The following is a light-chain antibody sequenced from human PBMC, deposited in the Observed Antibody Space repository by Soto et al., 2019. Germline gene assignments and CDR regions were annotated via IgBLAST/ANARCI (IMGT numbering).Light chain of an antibody. V-gene: IGLV1-51*01. CDR2: DDN. Sequence: QSVLTQPPSVSAAPGQKVTISCSGSSSNIGGHSVSWYQQLPGTAPKLLIYDDNKRPSGIPDRFSGSKSGTSATLGITGFQTGDEADYYCGSWDSSLSAYVFGTGTKVTGL. CDR1: SSNIGGHS. CDR3: GSWDSSLSAYV. J-gene: IGLJ1*01.